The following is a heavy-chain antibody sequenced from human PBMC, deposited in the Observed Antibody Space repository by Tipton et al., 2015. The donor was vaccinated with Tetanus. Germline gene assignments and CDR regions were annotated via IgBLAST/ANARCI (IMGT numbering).Heavy chain of an antibody. Sequence: TLSLTCTVSGGPISSSSYYWGWIRQSPGKGLEWIGNIYHRGNTYYNPSLKSRVAISVDTSKNQLSLNLRSVTAGDTATYYCVGGDGSGYRFDYWGQGALVTVSS. V-gene: IGHV4-39*01. J-gene: IGHJ4*02. D-gene: IGHD3-9*01. CDR2: IYHRGNT. CDR3: VGGDGSGYRFDY. CDR1: GGPISSSSYY.